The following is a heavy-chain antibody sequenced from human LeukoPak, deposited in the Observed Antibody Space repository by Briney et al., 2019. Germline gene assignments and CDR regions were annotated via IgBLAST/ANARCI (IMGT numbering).Heavy chain of an antibody. V-gene: IGHV3-30*04. D-gene: IGHD4-23*01. CDR1: GFTFSSYA. CDR2: ISYDGSNK. CDR3: AKDRWVIDY. J-gene: IGHJ4*02. Sequence: GGSLRLSCAASGFTFSSYAMHWVRQAPGKGLEWVAVISYDGSNKYYADSVKGRFTISRDNSKNTLYLQMNSLRAEDTAVYYCAKDRWVIDYWGQGTLVTVSS.